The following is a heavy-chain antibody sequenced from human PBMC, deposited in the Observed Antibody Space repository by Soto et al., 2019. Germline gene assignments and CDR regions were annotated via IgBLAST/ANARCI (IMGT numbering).Heavy chain of an antibody. J-gene: IGHJ4*02. V-gene: IGHV1-18*01. CDR1: GYTFTSYG. CDR2: INAYNGNP. CDR3: ARDVGYGLIDY. D-gene: IGHD5-18*01. Sequence: QVQLVQSGAEVKKPGASVKVSCKASGYTFTSYGISWVRQAPGQGLEWMGRINAYNGNPNNAQTLQGGDTMTTDKSTSTAYMELRSLRSDDTAVYYCARDVGYGLIDYWGQGTLVTVSS.